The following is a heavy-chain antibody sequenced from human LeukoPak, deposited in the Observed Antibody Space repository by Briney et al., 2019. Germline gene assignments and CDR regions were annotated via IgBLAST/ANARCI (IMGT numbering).Heavy chain of an antibody. CDR1: GCTFSSYG. D-gene: IGHD3-10*01. CDR3: AKTRTRYGPGGHDAFDI. J-gene: IGHJ3*02. CDR2: IWYDGSNK. Sequence: GGSLRLSCAASGCTFSSYGMHWVRQAPGKGLEWVAVIWYDGSNKYYADSVKGRFTISRDNSKNTLYLQMNSLRAEDTAVDYCAKTRTRYGPGGHDAFDIWGQGTMVTVSS. V-gene: IGHV3-33*06.